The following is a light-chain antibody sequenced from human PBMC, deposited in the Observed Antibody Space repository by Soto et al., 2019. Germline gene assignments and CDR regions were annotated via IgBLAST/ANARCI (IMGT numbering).Light chain of an antibody. CDR3: QHYNNRPPYT. V-gene: IGKV3-15*01. J-gene: IGKJ2*01. CDR2: AAS. CDR1: QTISTN. Sequence: EILITQSPPTLSVFPGERATLSCRASQTISTNLAWYQQKPGQAPRLLISAASSRAPGIPARFSGSGSGTDFTLTISSRQSEDSAVYYCQHYNNRPPYTFGEGTKLEIK.